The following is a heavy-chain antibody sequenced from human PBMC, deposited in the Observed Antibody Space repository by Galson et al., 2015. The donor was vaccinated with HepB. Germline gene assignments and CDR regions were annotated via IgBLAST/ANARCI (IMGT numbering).Heavy chain of an antibody. Sequence: SVKVSCKASGYTFTSYAMHWVRQAPGQRLEWMGWINAGNGNTKYSQKFQGRVTITRDTSASTAYMELSSLRSEDTAVYYCARGGYSYGPALDYWGQGTLVTVSS. V-gene: IGHV1-3*01. D-gene: IGHD5-18*01. CDR2: INAGNGNT. CDR1: GYTFTSYA. J-gene: IGHJ4*02. CDR3: ARGGYSYGPALDY.